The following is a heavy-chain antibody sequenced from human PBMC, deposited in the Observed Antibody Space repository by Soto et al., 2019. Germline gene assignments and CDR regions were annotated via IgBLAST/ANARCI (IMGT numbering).Heavy chain of an antibody. CDR2: ISGHNSNT. V-gene: IGHV1-18*01. CDR1: GYTFSNYG. CDR3: ARLPPSNIGWYRGWFDS. Sequence: HVELEQSGADVKKPGASVTVSCRASGYTFSNYGINWLRQAPGHGLEWMGWISGHNSNTSHAQNFQGRVTMTTDTSTSAAYFVLRSLTSGDTAIYYCARLPPSNIGWYRGWFDSWGQGTLVTVSS. D-gene: IGHD6-19*01. J-gene: IGHJ5*01.